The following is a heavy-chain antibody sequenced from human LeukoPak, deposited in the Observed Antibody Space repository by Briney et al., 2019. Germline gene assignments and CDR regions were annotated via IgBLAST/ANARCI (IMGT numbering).Heavy chain of an antibody. Sequence: ASVKVSCKASGGTFSSYAISWVRQAPGQGLEWMGRINAGNGNTKYSQKFQGRVTITRDTSASTAYMELSSLRSEDTAVYYCASGALYRAVVGTPFDYWGQGTLVTVSS. D-gene: IGHD6-19*01. CDR2: INAGNGNT. CDR3: ASGALYRAVVGTPFDY. J-gene: IGHJ4*02. V-gene: IGHV1-3*01. CDR1: GGTFSSYA.